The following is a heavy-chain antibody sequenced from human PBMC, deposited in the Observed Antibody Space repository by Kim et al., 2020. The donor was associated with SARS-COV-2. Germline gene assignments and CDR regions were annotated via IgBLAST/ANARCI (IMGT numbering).Heavy chain of an antibody. D-gene: IGHD3-22*01. J-gene: IGHJ6*02. CDR2: IYYSGSS. CDR3: ARGNLYYYDSSGYRQDYYYYGMDV. Sequence: SETLSLTCTVSGGSISSYYWSWIRQPPGKGLEWIGYIYYSGSSNYNPSLKSRVTISVDTSKNQFSLKLSSVTAADTAVYYCARGNLYYYDSSGYRQDYYYYGMDVWGQGTTVTVSS. CDR1: GGSISSYY. V-gene: IGHV4-59*01.